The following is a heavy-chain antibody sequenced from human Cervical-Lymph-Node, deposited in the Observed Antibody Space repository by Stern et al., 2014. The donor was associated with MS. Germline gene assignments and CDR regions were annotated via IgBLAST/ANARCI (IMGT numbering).Heavy chain of an antibody. V-gene: IGHV1-69*06. CDR1: GGTFGSFA. Sequence: QVQLVESGAEVKKPGSSVKVSCQASGGTFGSFAINWVRQAPGQGLEWMGGIIPIFGTALYAQTFKGRVTLTVDKSTGTAHMELRSLRSEDTALYYCARDSTGYERFDNWGQGTLVTVTS. CDR2: IIPIFGTA. J-gene: IGHJ4*02. CDR3: ARDSTGYERFDN. D-gene: IGHD2-2*01.